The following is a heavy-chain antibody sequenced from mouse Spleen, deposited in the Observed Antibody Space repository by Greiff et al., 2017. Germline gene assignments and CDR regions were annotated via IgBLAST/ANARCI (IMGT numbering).Heavy chain of an antibody. CDR3: ARGLITTVVADY. J-gene: IGHJ2*01. D-gene: IGHD1-1*01. Sequence: QVHVKQSGAELVRPGASVKLSCKASGYTFTDYYINWVKQRPGQGLEWIARIYPGSGNTYYNEKFKGKATLTAEKSSSTAYMQLSSLTSEDSAVYFCARGLITTVVADYWGQGTTLTVSS. CDR2: IYPGSGNT. V-gene: IGHV1-76*01. CDR1: GYTFTDYY.